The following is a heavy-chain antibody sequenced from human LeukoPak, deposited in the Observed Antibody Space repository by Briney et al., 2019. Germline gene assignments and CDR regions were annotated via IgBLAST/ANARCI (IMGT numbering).Heavy chain of an antibody. CDR3: ASGLVDYGDFDAFDI. J-gene: IGHJ3*02. D-gene: IGHD4-17*01. Sequence: KPSETLSLTCAVYGGSFSGYYWSWIRQHPGKGLEWIGYIYYSGSTYYNPSLKSRVTISVDTSKNQFSLKLSSVTAADTAVYYCASGLVDYGDFDAFDIWGQGTMVTVSS. CDR2: IYYSGST. V-gene: IGHV4-31*11. CDR1: GGSFSGYY.